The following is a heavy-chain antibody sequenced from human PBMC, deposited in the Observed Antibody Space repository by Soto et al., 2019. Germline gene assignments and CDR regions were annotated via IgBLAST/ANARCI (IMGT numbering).Heavy chain of an antibody. J-gene: IGHJ3*02. V-gene: IGHV4-31*03. CDR2: IYNSATT. CDR3: ARGGNTVITFAFDI. D-gene: IGHD4-17*01. Sequence: TLSLAFTVSRASINSGAYYWSWIRQHPGKGLEWIAYIYNSATTHYNPSLKSRITISLDTAKNQFSLKLSSVTAADTAVYYCARGGNTVITFAFDIWGQGTMVTVSS. CDR1: RASINSGAYY.